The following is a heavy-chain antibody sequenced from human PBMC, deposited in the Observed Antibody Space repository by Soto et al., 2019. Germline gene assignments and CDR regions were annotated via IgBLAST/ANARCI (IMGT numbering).Heavy chain of an antibody. Sequence: QVQLVQSGAEVKKPGASVKVSCKASGYTFTSYAMHWVRQAPGQRLEWMGWINAGNGNTKYSQKFQGRVTITRDTSASTAYMELSSLRSEDTAVYYCARDTDYDILTAYFYYYYYGMDVWGQGTTVTVSS. V-gene: IGHV1-3*01. J-gene: IGHJ6*02. CDR2: INAGNGNT. D-gene: IGHD3-9*01. CDR1: GYTFTSYA. CDR3: ARDTDYDILTAYFYYYYYGMDV.